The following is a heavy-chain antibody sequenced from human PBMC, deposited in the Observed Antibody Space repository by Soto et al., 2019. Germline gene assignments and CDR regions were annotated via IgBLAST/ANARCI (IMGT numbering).Heavy chain of an antibody. Sequence: SGGSLRLSCAASGFTFSSYDIHWVRQAPGKGLEWVASIWFDATIENYADSVKGRFTISRDNSKDTVYLQMSSLRVEDTAIYYCARPGGQLVPLDNWGQGTLVTVSS. CDR2: IWFDATIE. J-gene: IGHJ4*02. V-gene: IGHV3-30*02. CDR1: GFTFSSYD. D-gene: IGHD6-6*01. CDR3: ARPGGQLVPLDN.